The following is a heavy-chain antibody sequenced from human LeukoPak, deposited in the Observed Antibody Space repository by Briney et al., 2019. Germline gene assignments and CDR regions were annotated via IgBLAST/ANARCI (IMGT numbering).Heavy chain of an antibody. V-gene: IGHV3-7*01. CDR2: IKQDGSEK. J-gene: IGHJ5*02. CDR1: GFTFSSYW. Sequence: PGGSLRLSCAASGFTFSSYWMSWVRQAPGKGLEWVANIKQDGSEKYYVDSVKGRFTISRDNAKNSLYLQMNSLRAEDTAVYYCARVRGRSGSYQGWFDPWGQGTLVTVSS. D-gene: IGHD1-26*01. CDR3: ARVRGRSGSYQGWFDP.